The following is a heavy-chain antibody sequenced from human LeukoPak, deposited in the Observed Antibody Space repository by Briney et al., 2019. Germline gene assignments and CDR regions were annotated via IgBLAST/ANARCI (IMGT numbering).Heavy chain of an antibody. Sequence: GGSLRLSCAASGFTFSNAWMSWVRQAPGKGLEWGGRIKSKTDGGTTDYAAPVKGRFTISRGDSKNTLYLQMNSLKTEDTAVYYCTTDHFYYDSSGLDYWGQGTLVTVSS. CDR3: TTDHFYYDSSGLDY. CDR2: IKSKTDGGTT. D-gene: IGHD3-22*01. J-gene: IGHJ4*02. CDR1: GFTFSNAW. V-gene: IGHV3-15*01.